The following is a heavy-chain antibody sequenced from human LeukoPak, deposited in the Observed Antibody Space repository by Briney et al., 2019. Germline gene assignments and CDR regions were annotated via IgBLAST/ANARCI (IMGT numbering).Heavy chain of an antibody. CDR1: GYTFTGYY. D-gene: IGHD3-10*01. CDR3: ARAGILYYGSGSYYNG. Sequence: ASVKLSCKASGYTFTGYYMHWVRQAPGQGPEWMGWINPNSGGTNYAQKFQGRVTMTRDTSISTAYMELSRLRSDDTAVYYCARAGILYYGSGSYYNGWGLGTLVTVSS. V-gene: IGHV1-2*02. J-gene: IGHJ4*02. CDR2: INPNSGGT.